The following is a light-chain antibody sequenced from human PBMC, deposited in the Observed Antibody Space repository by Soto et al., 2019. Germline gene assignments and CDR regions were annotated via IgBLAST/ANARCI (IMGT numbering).Light chain of an antibody. CDR1: SSNIGAPYD. CDR3: QSYDSSLSGYV. J-gene: IGLJ1*01. Sequence: SALTQPPSVSGAPGQTVIISCSGSSSNIGAPYDVNWYRQLPGTVPKLLIYGNHNRPSGVPDRFSGSKSGTSASLAITGLQAEDEADYYCQSYDSSLSGYVFGTGTKVTV. CDR2: GNH. V-gene: IGLV1-40*01.